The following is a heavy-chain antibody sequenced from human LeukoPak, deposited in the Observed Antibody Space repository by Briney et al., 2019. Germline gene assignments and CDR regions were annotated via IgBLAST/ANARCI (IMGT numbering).Heavy chain of an antibody. V-gene: IGHV3-48*03. Sequence: GGSLRLSCAASGFTFSSYETHWVRQAPGKGLEWVSYISSSGCTIYYADSVKGRFTISRDNAKNSLYLQMNSLRAEDTAVYYCARDSVATPFDYWGQGTLVTVSS. CDR2: ISSSGCTI. CDR3: ARDSVATPFDY. D-gene: IGHD5-12*01. J-gene: IGHJ4*02. CDR1: GFTFSSYE.